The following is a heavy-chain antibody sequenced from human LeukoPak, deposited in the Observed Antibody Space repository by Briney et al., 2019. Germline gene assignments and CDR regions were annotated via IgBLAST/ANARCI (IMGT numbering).Heavy chain of an antibody. J-gene: IGHJ6*03. Sequence: ASVKVSCKASGYTFTSYDINWVRQATGQGLEWMGWMNPNSGNTGYAQKFQGRVTITRNTSISTAYMELSSLRSEDTAVYYCARGQGSGFGEFSFYYYYYMDVWGKGTTVTVSS. CDR3: ARGQGSGFGEFSFYYYYYMDV. CDR2: MNPNSGNT. CDR1: GYTFTSYD. D-gene: IGHD3-10*01. V-gene: IGHV1-8*03.